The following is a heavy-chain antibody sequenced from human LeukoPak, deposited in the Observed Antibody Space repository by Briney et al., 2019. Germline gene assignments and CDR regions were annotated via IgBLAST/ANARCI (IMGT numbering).Heavy chain of an antibody. CDR2: ISGSGGST. V-gene: IGHV3-23*01. J-gene: IGHJ5*02. CDR1: GFTFSSYA. D-gene: IGHD6-13*01. Sequence: GGPQRLSCAASGFTFSSYAMSWVRQAPGNGLEWVSAISGSGGSTYYADSVKGRFTISRDNSKNTLYLQMNSLRAEDTAVYYCAKDLAAAASNWFDPWGQGTLVTVSS. CDR3: AKDLAAAASNWFDP.